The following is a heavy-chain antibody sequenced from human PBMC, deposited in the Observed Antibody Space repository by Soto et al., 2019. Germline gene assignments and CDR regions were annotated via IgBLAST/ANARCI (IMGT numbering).Heavy chain of an antibody. Sequence: EVQLLESGGGLVRPGGSLRLSCVGSEFTFSTYAMTWVRQAPGKGREWVSGISVGGGITKYADSVKGRFTISRDNSKNTLYLQMNSLRAEDTARYYCAKDPNGDYIGAFDSWGQGTLVTVSS. CDR2: ISVGGGIT. CDR3: AKDPNGDYIGAFDS. CDR1: EFTFSTYA. V-gene: IGHV3-23*01. J-gene: IGHJ4*02. D-gene: IGHD4-17*01.